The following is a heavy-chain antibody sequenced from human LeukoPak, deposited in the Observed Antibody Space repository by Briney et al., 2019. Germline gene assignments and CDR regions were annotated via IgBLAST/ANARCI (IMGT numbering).Heavy chain of an antibody. J-gene: IGHJ4*02. CDR1: GDSISSGDYY. Sequence: SETLSLTCTGSGDSISSGDYYWSWIRQPPGKGLEWIGYIYYSGSTYYNPSLKSRVTISVDTSKNQFSLKLSSVTAADTAVYYCARALVRYYDILTGYYYFDYWGQGTLVTVSS. V-gene: IGHV4-30-4*01. CDR3: ARALVRYYDILTGYYYFDY. D-gene: IGHD3-9*01. CDR2: IYYSGST.